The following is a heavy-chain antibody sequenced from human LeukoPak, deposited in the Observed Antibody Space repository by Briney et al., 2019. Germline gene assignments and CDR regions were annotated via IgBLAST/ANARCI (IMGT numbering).Heavy chain of an antibody. D-gene: IGHD2-2*01. CDR3: ARDQHEIVVVPAAVDFDY. J-gene: IGHJ4*02. Sequence: ASVKVSCKASGYTFTSYGISWVRQAPGQGLEWMGWISAYNGNTNYAQKLQGRVTMTTDTSTSTAYIDLRRLTSDDTAVYYCARDQHEIVVVPAAVDFDYWGQGTLVTVSS. V-gene: IGHV1-18*01. CDR2: ISAYNGNT. CDR1: GYTFTSYG.